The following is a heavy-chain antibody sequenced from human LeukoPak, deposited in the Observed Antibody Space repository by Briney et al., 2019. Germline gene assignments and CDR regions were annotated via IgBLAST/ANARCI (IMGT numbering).Heavy chain of an antibody. CDR2: IYTSGST. CDR3: AREGLQNYYYYYGMDV. CDR1: GGSISSYY. D-gene: IGHD4-11*01. J-gene: IGHJ6*02. V-gene: IGHV4-4*07. Sequence: PSETLSLTCTVSGGSISSYYWSWIRQPAGKGLEWIGRIYTSGSTNYNPSLKSRVTMSVDTSKNQFSLKLSSVTAADTAVYYCAREGLQNYYYYYGMDVWGQGTTVTVSS.